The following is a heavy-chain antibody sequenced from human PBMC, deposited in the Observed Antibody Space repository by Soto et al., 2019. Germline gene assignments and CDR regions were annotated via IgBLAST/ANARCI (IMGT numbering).Heavy chain of an antibody. Sequence: QVQLVESGGGVVQPGKSLTLSCAASGFTFSNFAMHWVRQAPGQGLEWVAVISYDGNNDYYSESVQGRFTISRDDSKSWMDLQINIRRTGDTAVYYWARDSDYRIGRAGLKDDFDYWGQGTLAPVSS. CDR1: GFTFSNFA. D-gene: IGHD1-26*01. CDR2: ISYDGNND. CDR3: ARDSDYRIGRAGLKDDFDY. J-gene: IGHJ4*02. V-gene: IGHV3-30-3*01.